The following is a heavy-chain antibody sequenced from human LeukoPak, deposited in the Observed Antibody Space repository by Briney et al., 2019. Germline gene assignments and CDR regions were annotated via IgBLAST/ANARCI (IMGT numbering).Heavy chain of an antibody. J-gene: IGHJ4*02. D-gene: IGHD6-13*01. CDR3: ARERNPDVGYSSSGGLDY. Sequence: ASVKVSCKASGYTFTSYAMHWVRQAPGQRLEWMGWINAGNGNTKYSQKFQGRVTITRDTSASTAYMELSSLRSEDTAVYYCARERNPDVGYSSSGGLDYWGQGTLVTVSS. V-gene: IGHV1-3*01. CDR1: GYTFTSYA. CDR2: INAGNGNT.